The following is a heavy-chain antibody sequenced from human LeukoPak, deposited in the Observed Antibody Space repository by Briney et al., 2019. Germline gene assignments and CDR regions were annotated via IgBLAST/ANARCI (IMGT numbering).Heavy chain of an antibody. CDR1: GFTFSSYA. CDR2: ISYDGSNE. J-gene: IGHJ5*02. CDR3: ARGTSVVGWLDP. V-gene: IGHV3-30-3*01. Sequence: PGRSLRLSCAASGFTFSSYAMHWVRQAPGKGLEWVAVISYDGSNEYYADSVKGRFTISRDNSKNTLYLQMNSLRAEDTAVYYCARGTSVVGWLDPWGQGTLVTVSS. D-gene: IGHD5/OR15-5a*01.